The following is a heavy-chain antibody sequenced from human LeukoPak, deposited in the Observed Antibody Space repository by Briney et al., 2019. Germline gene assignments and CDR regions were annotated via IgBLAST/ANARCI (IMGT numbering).Heavy chain of an antibody. J-gene: IGHJ4*02. CDR2: INPNSGGT. CDR1: GDTFTGYY. Sequence: ASVKVSCKASGDTFTGYYMHWVRQAPGQGLEWMGWINPNSGGTNYAQKFQGRVTMTRDTSISTAYMELSRLRSDATSVYYCARGFRYFPAFDSWGQGTLVTVSS. V-gene: IGHV1-2*02. CDR3: ARGFRYFPAFDS. D-gene: IGHD2-2*01.